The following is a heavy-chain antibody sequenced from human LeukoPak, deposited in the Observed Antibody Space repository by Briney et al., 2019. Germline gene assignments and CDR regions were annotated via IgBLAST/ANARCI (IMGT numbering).Heavy chain of an antibody. CDR1: GDSTSSSSYFSSSDYY. CDR3: VRNQLSRGGDV. Sequence: SETLSLTCTVSGDSTSSSSYFSSSDYYWGWIRQPPGKGLEWIGSFYYNGDTYYSPSLKSRVTLSVDKSHNQFSLMLRSVTAADTALYYCVRNQLSRGGDVWGQGALVIVAS. CDR2: FYYNGDT. V-gene: IGHV4-39*07. D-gene: IGHD2-21*02. J-gene: IGHJ4*02.